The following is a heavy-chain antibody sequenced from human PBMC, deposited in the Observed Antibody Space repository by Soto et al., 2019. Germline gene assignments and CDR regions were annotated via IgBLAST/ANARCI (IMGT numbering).Heavy chain of an antibody. CDR2: IYPGDSDT. CDR1: GYTFANYW. CDR3: ARSFDSAILDAFDI. D-gene: IGHD2-21*01. V-gene: IGHV5-51*01. Sequence: PGESLKISCEGSGYTFANYWIGWVRQMPGKGLEWMGIIYPGDSDTTYSPSFQGQVTISADKSISTAYLQWSSLRSSDTAMYYCARSFDSAILDAFDIWGQGTMVTVSS. J-gene: IGHJ3*02.